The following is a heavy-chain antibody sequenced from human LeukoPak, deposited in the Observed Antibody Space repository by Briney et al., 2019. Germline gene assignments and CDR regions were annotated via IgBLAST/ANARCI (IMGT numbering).Heavy chain of an antibody. Sequence: LPGGSLRLSCAASGFTFSSYAMSWVRQAPGKGLEWVSAISGSGGSTYYADSVKGRFTISRDNSKNTLYLQMSSLRAEDTAVYYCAKDVGRWLQLLLFDYWGQGTLVTVSS. D-gene: IGHD5-24*01. CDR2: ISGSGGST. V-gene: IGHV3-23*01. CDR1: GFTFSSYA. CDR3: AKDVGRWLQLLLFDY. J-gene: IGHJ4*02.